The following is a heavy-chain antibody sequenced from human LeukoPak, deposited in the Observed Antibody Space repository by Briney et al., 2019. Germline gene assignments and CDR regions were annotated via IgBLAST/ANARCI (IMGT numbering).Heavy chain of an antibody. V-gene: IGHV3-48*01. CDR1: GFTFSSYS. Sequence: GGSLRLSCAASGFTFSSYSMNWVRQAPGKGLEWVPYISSSSSTIYYADSVKGRFTISRDNAKNSLYLQMNSLRVEDTAVYYCARDRRYGSGNYFHYWYFDLWGRGTQVTVSS. J-gene: IGHJ2*01. D-gene: IGHD3-10*01. CDR2: ISSSSSTI. CDR3: ARDRRYGSGNYFHYWYFDL.